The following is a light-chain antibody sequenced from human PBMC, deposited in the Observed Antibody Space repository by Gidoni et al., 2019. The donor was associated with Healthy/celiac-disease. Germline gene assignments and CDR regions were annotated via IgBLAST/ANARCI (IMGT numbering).Light chain of an antibody. Sequence: DIVMTQSPDSLAVSLGERATINCKSSQSVLYSSNNKNYLAWYQQKPGQPPKLLIYWASTRESGVPDRFSGSGSGTDLTLTISSLQAADVAVYYCQQYYSTPYTFGQGTKLEIK. CDR2: WAS. CDR1: QSVLYSSNNKNY. V-gene: IGKV4-1*01. J-gene: IGKJ2*01. CDR3: QQYYSTPYT.